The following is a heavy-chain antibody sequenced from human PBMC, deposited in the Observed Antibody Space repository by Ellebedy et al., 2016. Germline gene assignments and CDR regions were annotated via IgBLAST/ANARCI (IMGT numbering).Heavy chain of an antibody. V-gene: IGHV4-59*01. CDR2: IYYSGST. J-gene: IGHJ5*02. CDR3: GGGGGGNLYNWFDP. D-gene: IGHD3-16*01. Sequence: SETLSLTCTVSGGSISSYYWSWIRQPPGKGLEWIGYIYYSGSTNYNPSLKSRVTISVDTSKNQFSLKLSFVTAADTAVYYCGGGGGGNLYNWFDPWGQGTLVTVSS. CDR1: GGSISSYY.